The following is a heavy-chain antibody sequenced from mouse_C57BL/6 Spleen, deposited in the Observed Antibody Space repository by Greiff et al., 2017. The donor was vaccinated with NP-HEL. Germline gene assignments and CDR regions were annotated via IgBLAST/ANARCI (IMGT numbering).Heavy chain of an antibody. Sequence: QVQLQQSGPELVKPGASVKISCKASGYSFTSYYIHWVKQRPGQGLEWIGWIYPGSGNTKYNEKFKGKASLTADTSSSTAYMQLSSLTSEDSAVYYCAREGITTSRGAMDYWGQGTSVTVSS. V-gene: IGHV1-66*01. J-gene: IGHJ4*01. CDR3: AREGITTSRGAMDY. CDR2: IYPGSGNT. D-gene: IGHD1-1*01. CDR1: GYSFTSYY.